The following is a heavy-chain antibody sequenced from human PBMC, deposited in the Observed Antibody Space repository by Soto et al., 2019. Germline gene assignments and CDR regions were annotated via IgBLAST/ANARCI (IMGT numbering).Heavy chain of an antibody. CDR3: ARGRYYGSGRGYYYYYYGMDV. Sequence: KTSETLSLTCAVYGGSFSGYYWSWIRQPPGKGLEWIGEINHSGSTNYNPSLKSRVTISVDTSKNQFSLKLSSVTAADTAVYYCARGRYYGSGRGYYYYYYGMDVWGQGTTVT. CDR1: GGSFSGYY. CDR2: INHSGST. V-gene: IGHV4-34*01. D-gene: IGHD3-10*01. J-gene: IGHJ6*02.